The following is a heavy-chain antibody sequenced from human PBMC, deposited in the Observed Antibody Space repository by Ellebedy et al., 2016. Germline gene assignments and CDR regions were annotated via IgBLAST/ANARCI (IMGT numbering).Heavy chain of an antibody. D-gene: IGHD2-21*01. J-gene: IGHJ4*02. CDR2: ISSVGAE. V-gene: IGHV3-30-3*01. CDR3: ARGVRRGSEGYYFDY. Sequence: GESLKISCTASGFSFNYYAMHWVRQAPGKGLEWVSVISSVGAESYADSVKGRFTVSRDISMKKVFLEMNSLRGDDMAVYYCARGVRRGSEGYYFDYWGQGTLVTVSS. CDR1: GFSFNYYA.